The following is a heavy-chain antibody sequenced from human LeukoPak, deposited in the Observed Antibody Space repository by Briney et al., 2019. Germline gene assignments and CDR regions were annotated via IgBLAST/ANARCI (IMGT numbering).Heavy chain of an antibody. CDR1: GFTFSSYE. J-gene: IGHJ6*04. D-gene: IGHD3-10*02. CDR2: ISSSGSTI. CDR3: AELGITMIGGV. Sequence: GGSLRLSCAASGFTFSSYEMNWVRQAPGKGLEWVSYISSSGSTIYYADSVKGRFTISKDNAKNSLYLQMNSLRAEDTAGYYCAELGITMIGGVWGKGTTVTISS. V-gene: IGHV3-48*03.